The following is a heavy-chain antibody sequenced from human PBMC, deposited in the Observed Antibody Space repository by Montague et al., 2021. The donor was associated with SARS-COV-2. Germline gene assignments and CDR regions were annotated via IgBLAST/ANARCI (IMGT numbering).Heavy chain of an antibody. J-gene: IGHJ4*02. V-gene: IGHV4-34*01. Sequence: SETLSLTCAVYGGSFSDNYWSWIRKPPGKGLEWIGEINHRGTPNYNPSLKSRVSISVDTSKNQFSLYLGSVTAADTAVYYCARGRQHFNMIVVVMTGGEYYFDXWGQGTLVTVSS. CDR1: GGSFSDNY. D-gene: IGHD3-22*01. CDR2: INHRGTP. CDR3: ARGRQHFNMIVVVMTGGEYYFDX.